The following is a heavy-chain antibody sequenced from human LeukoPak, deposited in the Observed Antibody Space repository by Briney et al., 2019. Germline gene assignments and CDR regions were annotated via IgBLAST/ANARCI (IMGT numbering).Heavy chain of an antibody. CDR1: GFTFSSYA. CDR3: AKTGSSSFKNWFDP. CDR2: ISGSGGST. Sequence: GGSMRLSCAASGFTFSSYAMSWVRQAPGKGLEWVSAISGSGGSTYYADSVKGRFTISRDNSKNTLYLQMNSLRAEDTAVYYCAKTGSSSFKNWFDPWGQGTLVTVSS. J-gene: IGHJ5*02. D-gene: IGHD6-13*01. V-gene: IGHV3-23*01.